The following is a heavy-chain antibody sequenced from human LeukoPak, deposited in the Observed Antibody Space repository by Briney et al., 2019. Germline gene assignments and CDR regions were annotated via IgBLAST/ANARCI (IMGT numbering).Heavy chain of an antibody. CDR1: GFTFSSYE. D-gene: IGHD2-21*02. J-gene: IGHJ4*02. Sequence: PGGSLRLSCSASGFTFSSYEMHWVRQAPGKGLEWLSYISSSGSTISFADPVKGRFTISRDNAKNSLYLQMNNLRAEDTAVYYCARGRLFGDFWGQGTLVTVSS. V-gene: IGHV3-48*03. CDR2: ISSSGSTI. CDR3: ARGRLFGDF.